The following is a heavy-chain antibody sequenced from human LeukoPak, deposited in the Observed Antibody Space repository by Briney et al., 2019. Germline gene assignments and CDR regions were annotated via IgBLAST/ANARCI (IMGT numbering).Heavy chain of an antibody. V-gene: IGHV1-18*01. CDR1: GYTFTSYG. CDR2: ISAYNGNT. CDR3: ARDLGDIVVVPAAISLP. J-gene: IGHJ5*02. D-gene: IGHD2-2*01. Sequence: SVKVTCKASGYTFTSYGISWMRQAPGQGLEWLGLISAYNGNTNYAQKLQCRVTMTTYTSTSTCHLELRSLRSDDAAVYYCARDLGDIVVVPAAISLPWGQGTLVTVSS.